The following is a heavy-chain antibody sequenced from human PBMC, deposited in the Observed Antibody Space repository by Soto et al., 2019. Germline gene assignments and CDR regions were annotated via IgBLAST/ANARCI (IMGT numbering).Heavy chain of an antibody. Sequence: SETLSLTCIVSGDSISTFYWSWIRQPPGQGLEWIGYIYYSGRTNYNPSLKSRVTISVDTSNNQLSLNLNTVTDADTAVYSCASGRYIHGLLDYWGQGILVTVSS. D-gene: IGHD1-20*01. J-gene: IGHJ4*02. V-gene: IGHV4-59*01. CDR3: ASGRYIHGLLDY. CDR1: GDSISTFY. CDR2: IYYSGRT.